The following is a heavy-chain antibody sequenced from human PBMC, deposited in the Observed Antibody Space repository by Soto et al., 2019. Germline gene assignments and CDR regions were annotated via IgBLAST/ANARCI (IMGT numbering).Heavy chain of an antibody. V-gene: IGHV3-23*01. J-gene: IGHJ5*02. D-gene: IGHD2-21*01. CDR2: ISGSGGST. Sequence: GGSLRLSCAASGFTFSSYAMSWVRQAPGKGLEWVSAISGSGGSTYYADSVKGRFTISRDNSKNTLYLQMNSLRADDTAVYYCARDVNGGFCGAWGQGTLVTVSS. CDR1: GFTFSSYA. CDR3: ARDVNGGFCGA.